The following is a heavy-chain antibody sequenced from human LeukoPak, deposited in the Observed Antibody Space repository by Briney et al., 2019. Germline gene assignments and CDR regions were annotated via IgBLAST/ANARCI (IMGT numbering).Heavy chain of an antibody. Sequence: GGSLRLSCAAAGFTFDDYGMSWVRQAPGKGLEWVSGINWNGGSIGYADSMQGRFTISRDNAKNSLYLQMNSLRADDTALYYCARAQNYDSSGYLDYWGQGALVTVSS. D-gene: IGHD3-22*01. CDR1: GFTFDDYG. CDR2: INWNGGSI. V-gene: IGHV3-20*04. CDR3: ARAQNYDSSGYLDY. J-gene: IGHJ4*02.